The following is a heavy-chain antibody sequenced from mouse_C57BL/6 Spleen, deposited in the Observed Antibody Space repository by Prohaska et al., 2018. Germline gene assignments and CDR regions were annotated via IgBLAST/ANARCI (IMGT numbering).Heavy chain of an antibody. V-gene: IGHV14-4*01. CDR2: IDPENVDT. D-gene: IGHD2-2*01. CDR1: GFNIKDDY. J-gene: IGHJ2*01. CDR3: TPGSY. Sequence: EVQLQQSGAELVRPGASVKLSCTASGFNIKDDYMHWVKQRPEQGLEWIGWIDPENVDTEYASRCQGKATITADTSSNTAYLQLSSLTSEDTAVYYCTPGSYWGQGTTLTVSS.